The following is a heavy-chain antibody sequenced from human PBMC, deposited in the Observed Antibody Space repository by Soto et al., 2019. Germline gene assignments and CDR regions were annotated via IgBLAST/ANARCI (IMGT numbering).Heavy chain of an antibody. J-gene: IGHJ6*02. CDR2: ISAYNGNT. CDR3: ARDLVDPNDYYYYYGMDV. V-gene: IGHV1-18*01. Sequence: ASVKVSCKASGYTFTSYGISWVRQAPGQGLEWMGWISAYNGNTNYAQKLQGRVTMTTDTSTSTAYMELRSLRSDDTAVYYCARDLVDPNDYYYYYGMDVWGQGTTVTVSS. D-gene: IGHD1-1*01. CDR1: GYTFTSYG.